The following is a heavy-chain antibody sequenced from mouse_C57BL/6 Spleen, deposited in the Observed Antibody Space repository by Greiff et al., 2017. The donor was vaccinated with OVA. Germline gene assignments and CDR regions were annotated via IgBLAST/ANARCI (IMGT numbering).Heavy chain of an antibody. V-gene: IGHV1-59*01. CDR2: IDPSDSYT. CDR1: GYTFTSYW. Sequence: QVQLQQPGAELVRPGTSVKLSCKASGYTFTSYWMHWVKQRPGQGLEWIGVIDPSDSYTNYNQKFKGKATLTVDTSSSTAYMQLSSLTSEDSAVYYGAREDYGSSYGYWGQGTTLTVSS. D-gene: IGHD1-1*01. CDR3: AREDYGSSYGY. J-gene: IGHJ2*01.